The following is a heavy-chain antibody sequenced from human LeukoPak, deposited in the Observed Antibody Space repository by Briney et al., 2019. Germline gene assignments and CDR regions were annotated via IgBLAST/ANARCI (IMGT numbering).Heavy chain of an antibody. V-gene: IGHV4-59*01. J-gene: IGHJ5*02. CDR1: GGSLNNYY. Sequence: SETLCLTCTVSGGSLNNYYWSWIRQPPGKGLEWIGYIFYTGNINYNPSLTSRATISVDLSKTQFSLKLTSVTAADTAVYYCARGSCSGDSCSGWFDPWGQGTLVTVSS. CDR3: ARGSCSGDSCSGWFDP. CDR2: IFYTGNI. D-gene: IGHD2-15*01.